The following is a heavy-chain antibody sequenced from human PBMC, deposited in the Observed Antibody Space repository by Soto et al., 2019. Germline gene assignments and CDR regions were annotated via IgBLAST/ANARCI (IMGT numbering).Heavy chain of an antibody. CDR1: GYTFSTHW. V-gene: IGHV5-51*01. J-gene: IGHJ5*02. CDR3: ARRVVECGGDCFWFDL. Sequence: GESLKISCKGSGYTFSTHWIAWVRQMPGKGLEWMGIIYPGDSDTRYSPSFQGQVTISADKSISTAYLQWSSLKASDTAMYYCARRVVECGGDCFWFDLSGPGALVTLSS. CDR2: IYPGDSDT. D-gene: IGHD2-21*02.